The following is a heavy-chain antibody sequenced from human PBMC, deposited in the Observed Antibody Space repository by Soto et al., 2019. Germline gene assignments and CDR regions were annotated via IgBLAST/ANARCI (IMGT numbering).Heavy chain of an antibody. Sequence: GGSLRLSCAASAFTFDDYAMHWVRQAPGKGLEWVSGISWNSGSIGYADSVKGRFTISRDNAKNSLYLKMNSLRAEDTALYYCAKGIAAAVDQFLDYWGQGTQVTVSS. CDR1: AFTFDDYA. CDR2: ISWNSGSI. J-gene: IGHJ4*02. CDR3: AKGIAAAVDQFLDY. D-gene: IGHD6-25*01. V-gene: IGHV3-9*01.